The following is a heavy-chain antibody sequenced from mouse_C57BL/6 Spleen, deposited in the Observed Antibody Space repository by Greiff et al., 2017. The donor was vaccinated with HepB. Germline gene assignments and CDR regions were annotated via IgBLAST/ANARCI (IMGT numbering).Heavy chain of an antibody. CDR1: GFTFSDYG. D-gene: IGHD1-1*01. J-gene: IGHJ3*01. Sequence: EVKVEESGGGLVKPGGSLKLSCAASGFTFSDYGMHWVRQAPEKGLEWVAYISSGSSTIYYADTVKGRFTISRDNAKNTLFLQMTSLRSEDTAMYYCARGDTGAWFAYWGQGTLVTVSA. V-gene: IGHV5-17*01. CDR3: ARGDTGAWFAY. CDR2: ISSGSSTI.